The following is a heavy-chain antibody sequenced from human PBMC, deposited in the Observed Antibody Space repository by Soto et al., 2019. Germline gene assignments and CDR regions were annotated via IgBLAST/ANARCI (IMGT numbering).Heavy chain of an antibody. CDR1: GYTFTGYY. D-gene: IGHD3-10*01. Sequence: QVQLVQSGAEVKKPGASVKVSCKASGYTFTGYYMHWVRQAPGQGLEWMGWINPNSGGTNYAQKFQGWVTMTRDTTISTAYMELSRLRSDDTAVYYCARDLRFEEPAGAFDIWGQGTMVTVSS. V-gene: IGHV1-2*04. CDR3: ARDLRFEEPAGAFDI. CDR2: INPNSGGT. J-gene: IGHJ3*02.